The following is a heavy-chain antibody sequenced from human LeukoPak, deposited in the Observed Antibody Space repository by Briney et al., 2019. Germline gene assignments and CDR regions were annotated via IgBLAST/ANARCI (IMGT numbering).Heavy chain of an antibody. J-gene: IGHJ4*02. CDR3: ARDIVIGSGTYLD. V-gene: IGHV3-7*01. CDR1: GFTFSXYX. D-gene: IGHD3-10*01. Sequence: GGSLKLSCAASGFTFSXYXXNWARXAPGKXXXXXXSXNHNGNVXXXXXXXXXXXTXXRXNXXXXXXLQMXSLRAEDTAVYYCARDIVIGSGTYLDWGQGTLVTVSS. CDR2: XNHNGNVX.